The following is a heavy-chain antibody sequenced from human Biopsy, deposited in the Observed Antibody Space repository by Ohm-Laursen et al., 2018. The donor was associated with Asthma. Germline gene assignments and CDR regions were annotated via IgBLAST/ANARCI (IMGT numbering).Heavy chain of an antibody. CDR1: GYTFNSAG. V-gene: IGHV1-18*01. J-gene: IGHJ6*02. D-gene: IGHD3-10*01. CDR3: ARAVDYSHYYGIDV. CDR2: ISVYNGNT. Sequence: ASEKVSCKTSGYTFNSAGITWVPQAPGQGLEWMGWISVYNGNTKVAQKLQDRVTMITDTSTSTAYMELRSLRSDDTAVYFCARAVDYSHYYGIDVWGQGTTVTVS.